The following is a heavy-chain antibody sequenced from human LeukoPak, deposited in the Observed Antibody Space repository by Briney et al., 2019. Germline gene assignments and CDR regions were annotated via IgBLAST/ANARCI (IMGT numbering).Heavy chain of an antibody. CDR1: DGSITGYY. CDR3: ARHFQGSSDYDY. CDR2: IYYSGST. J-gene: IGHJ4*02. Sequence: SETLSLTCSVSDGSITGYYWNWIRQSPGKGLEWIGHIYYSGSTNYNPSLKSRVTISVDTSKNQFSLKLSSVTAADTAVYYCARHFQGSSDYDYWGQGTLVTVSS. V-gene: IGHV4-59*08. D-gene: IGHD3-22*01.